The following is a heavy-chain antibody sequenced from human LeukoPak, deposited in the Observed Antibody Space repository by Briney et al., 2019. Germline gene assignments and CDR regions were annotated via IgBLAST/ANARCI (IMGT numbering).Heavy chain of an antibody. Sequence: ASVKVSCKASGYTFTSYYMHWVRQAPGQGLEWMGIINPSGGSTSYAQKFQGRVTMTEDTSTDTAYMELSSLRSEDTAVYYCATEATSPDYNYYMDVWGKGTTVTVSS. D-gene: IGHD2-2*01. CDR1: GYTFTSYY. J-gene: IGHJ6*03. CDR2: INPSGGST. V-gene: IGHV1-46*01. CDR3: ATEATSPDYNYYMDV.